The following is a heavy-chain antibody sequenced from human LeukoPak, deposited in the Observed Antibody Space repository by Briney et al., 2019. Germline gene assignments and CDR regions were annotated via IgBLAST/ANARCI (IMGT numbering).Heavy chain of an antibody. V-gene: IGHV4-39*07. CDR3: ASVRGYSSGWYAAGVEP. CDR2: IYYSGST. Sequence: PSETLSLTCTVSGGPISSSSYYWGWLRHPPGKRPEWMVSIYYSGSTNYNASLKSRLTISLDTYKTQFSLNLSSVTAADTAVYYCASVRGYSSGWYAAGVEPWGQGQLVTVSS. J-gene: IGHJ5*02. D-gene: IGHD6-19*01. CDR1: GGPISSSSYY.